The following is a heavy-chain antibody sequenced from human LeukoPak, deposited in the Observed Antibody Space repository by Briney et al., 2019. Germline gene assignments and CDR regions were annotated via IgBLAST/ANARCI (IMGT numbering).Heavy chain of an antibody. Sequence: PGGSLRLSCVVSGFAFSSYAMSWVRQAPGKGLEWVSAISGSGDYTYYADSVKGRFTISRDNSKNTLYLQMDSLRAGDTAIYYCAKGPLEGYSNSWRGDYWGQGTLVTVSS. CDR3: AKGPLEGYSNSWRGDY. V-gene: IGHV3-23*01. D-gene: IGHD6-13*01. CDR1: GFAFSSYA. CDR2: ISGSGDYT. J-gene: IGHJ4*02.